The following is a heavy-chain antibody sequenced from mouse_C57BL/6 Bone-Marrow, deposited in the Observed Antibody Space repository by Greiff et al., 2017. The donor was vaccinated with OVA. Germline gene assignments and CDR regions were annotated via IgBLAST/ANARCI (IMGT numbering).Heavy chain of an antibody. Sequence: EVKLVESGGGLVKPGGSLKLSCAASGFTLSDYGMHWVRQAPEKGLEWVAYISSGSSTIYYADTVKGRFTISRDNAKNTLFLQMPSLRSEDTAMYYCARGGLDGNPIYYAMDYWGQGTSVTVSS. D-gene: IGHD2-1*01. CDR3: ARGGLDGNPIYYAMDY. CDR2: ISSGSSTI. CDR1: GFTLSDYG. V-gene: IGHV5-17*01. J-gene: IGHJ4*01.